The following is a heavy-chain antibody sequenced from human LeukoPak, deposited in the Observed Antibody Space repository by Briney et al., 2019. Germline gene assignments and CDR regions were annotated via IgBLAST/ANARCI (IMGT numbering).Heavy chain of an antibody. D-gene: IGHD2-21*01. J-gene: IGHJ4*02. CDR3: ARDYGHKGVDH. CDR2: IGPWNGNT. V-gene: IGHV1-18*01. CDR1: GYTFSIYG. Sequence: ASVKLSCKASGYTFSIYGISWLRQAPGQGLEWLGWIGPWNGNTNYAQTFQGRVTVTADTSTSTLYMEVRSLRSDATAVYYCARDYGHKGVDHWGQGTLVLVSS.